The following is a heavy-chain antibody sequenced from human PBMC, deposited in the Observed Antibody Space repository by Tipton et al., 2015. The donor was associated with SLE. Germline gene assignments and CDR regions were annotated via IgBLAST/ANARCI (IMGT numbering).Heavy chain of an antibody. CDR3: ARDNYYGSGSSSRWFDP. CDR2: IYYSGST. CDR1: GGSISSGGYY. V-gene: IGHV4-31*03. J-gene: IGHJ5*02. Sequence: LRLSCTVSGGSISSGGYYWSWIRQHPGKGLEWIGYIYYSGSTYYNPSLKSRVTISVDTSKNQFSLKLSSVTAADTAVYYCARDNYYGSGSSSRWFDPWGQGTLVTVSS. D-gene: IGHD3-10*01.